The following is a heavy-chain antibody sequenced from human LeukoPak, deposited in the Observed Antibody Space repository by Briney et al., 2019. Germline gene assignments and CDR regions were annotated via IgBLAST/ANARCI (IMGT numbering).Heavy chain of an antibody. Sequence: GGSLRLSCAASGFTFSSYGMHWVRQAPGKGLEWVAVISYDGSNKYYADSVKGRFTISRDNSKNTLYLQMNSLRAEDTAVYYCARDGVLDTAMVSGLYYYYYMDVWGKGTTVTVSS. J-gene: IGHJ6*03. CDR3: ARDGVLDTAMVSGLYYYYYMDV. CDR1: GFTFSSYG. CDR2: ISYDGSNK. V-gene: IGHV3-30*03. D-gene: IGHD5-18*01.